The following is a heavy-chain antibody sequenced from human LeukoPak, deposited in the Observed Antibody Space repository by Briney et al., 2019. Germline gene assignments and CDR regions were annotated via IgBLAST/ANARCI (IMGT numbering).Heavy chain of an antibody. CDR1: GESFSGYY. CDR3: ARWSTVTSFDY. D-gene: IGHD4-17*01. CDR2: INDSGST. V-gene: IGHV4-34*01. Sequence: PSETLSLTCAVYGESFSGYYWTWIRQPPGKGLEWIGEINDSGSTNHNPSLKSRVTISVDTSKNQFSLKLHSVTAADTAVYYCARWSTVTSFDYWGQGTLVTVSS. J-gene: IGHJ4*02.